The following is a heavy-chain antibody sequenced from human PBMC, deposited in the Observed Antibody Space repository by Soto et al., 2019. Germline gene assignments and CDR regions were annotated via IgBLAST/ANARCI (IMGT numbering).Heavy chain of an antibody. D-gene: IGHD3-16*01. CDR1: GYTFTSYA. V-gene: IGHV1-3*01. CDR3: ARDSPFEDYGAFDI. Sequence: QVQLVQSGAEVKKPGASVKVSCKASGYTFTSYAMHWVRQAPGQRLEWMGWINAGNGNTKYSQKFQGRVTITRDTSASTAYMELSSLRSEATAVYYCARDSPFEDYGAFDIWGQGTMVTVSS. J-gene: IGHJ3*02. CDR2: INAGNGNT.